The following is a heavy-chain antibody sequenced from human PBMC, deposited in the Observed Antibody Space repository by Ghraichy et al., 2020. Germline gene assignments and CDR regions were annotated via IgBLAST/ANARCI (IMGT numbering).Heavy chain of an antibody. D-gene: IGHD6-19*01. J-gene: IGHJ4*02. Sequence: SETLSLTCAVSGYSISSGYYWGWIRQPPGKGLEWIGSIYHSGSTYYNPSLKSRVTISVDTSKNQFSLKLSSVTAADTAVYYCARDCRLRYSSGETSFDYWGQGTLVTVSS. CDR2: IYHSGST. CDR1: GYSISSGYY. V-gene: IGHV4-38-2*02. CDR3: ARDCRLRYSSGETSFDY.